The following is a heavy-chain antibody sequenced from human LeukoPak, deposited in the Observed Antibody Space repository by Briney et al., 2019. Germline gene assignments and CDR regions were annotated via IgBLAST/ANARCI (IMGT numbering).Heavy chain of an antibody. Sequence: PTGGSLRLSCEASGFTFSAYAMTWVRQAPGKGLEWVAVISYDGSNKYYADSVKGRFTISRDNSKNTLYLQMNSLRAEDTAVYYCAKDRVRGYNYYGMDVWGQGTTVTVSS. J-gene: IGHJ6*02. D-gene: IGHD3-10*01. CDR1: GFTFSAYA. CDR2: ISYDGSNK. CDR3: AKDRVRGYNYYGMDV. V-gene: IGHV3-30*18.